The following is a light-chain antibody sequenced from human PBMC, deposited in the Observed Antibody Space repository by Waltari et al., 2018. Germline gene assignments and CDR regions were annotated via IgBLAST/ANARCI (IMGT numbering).Light chain of an antibody. V-gene: IGLV1-47*02. J-gene: IGLJ3*02. Sequence: QSVLTQPPSASGTPGQRVTISCSGSSSNIGSKYVYWYQQLPGTAPKVLLYNDNQRPSGVPYRVSASKSATSAARAIGGLRSEDEADYYWAAWDDSLSARVFGGGTKVTVL. CDR2: NDN. CDR1: SSNIGSKY. CDR3: AAWDDSLSARV.